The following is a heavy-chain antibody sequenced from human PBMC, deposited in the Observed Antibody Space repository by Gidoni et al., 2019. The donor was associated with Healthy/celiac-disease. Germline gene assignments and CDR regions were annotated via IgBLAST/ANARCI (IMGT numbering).Heavy chain of an antibody. J-gene: IGHJ2*01. Sequence: QVQLVESGGAVVQPGRSLRLSCAASGFTFSSYAMHWVRQAPGKGLEWVAVISYDGSNKYYADSVKGRFTISRDNSKNTLYLQMNSLRAEDTAVYYCARGYCSGGSCYSWYFDLWGRGTLVTVSS. D-gene: IGHD2-15*01. CDR3: ARGYCSGGSCYSWYFDL. CDR2: ISYDGSNK. V-gene: IGHV3-30-3*01. CDR1: GFTFSSYA.